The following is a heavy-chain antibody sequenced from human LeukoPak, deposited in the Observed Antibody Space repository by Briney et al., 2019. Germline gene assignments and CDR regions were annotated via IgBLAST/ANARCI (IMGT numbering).Heavy chain of an antibody. CDR3: AKAGIVLMVYDVWFDP. V-gene: IGHV3-23*01. J-gene: IGHJ5*02. Sequence: PGKSLRLSCAASGFTFSSHALPWVRQAPGKGLEWVSAISGSGGSTYYADSVKGRFTISRDNSKNTLYLQMNSLRAEDTAVYYCAKAGIVLMVYDVWFDPWGQGTLVTVSS. D-gene: IGHD2-8*01. CDR2: ISGSGGST. CDR1: GFTFSSHA.